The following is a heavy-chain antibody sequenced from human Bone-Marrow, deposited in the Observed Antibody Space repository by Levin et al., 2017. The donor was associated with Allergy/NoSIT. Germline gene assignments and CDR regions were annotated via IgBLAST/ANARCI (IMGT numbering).Heavy chain of an antibody. CDR2: IWYDGSNK. CDR3: ARARAEWVTRDAFDI. Sequence: GESLKISCAASGFTFSSYGMHWVRQAPGKGLEWVAVIWYDGSNKYYADSVKGRFTISRDNSKNTLYLQMNSLRAEDTAVYYCARARAEWVTRDAFDIWGQGTMVTVSS. D-gene: IGHD4-17*01. J-gene: IGHJ3*02. V-gene: IGHV3-33*01. CDR1: GFTFSSYG.